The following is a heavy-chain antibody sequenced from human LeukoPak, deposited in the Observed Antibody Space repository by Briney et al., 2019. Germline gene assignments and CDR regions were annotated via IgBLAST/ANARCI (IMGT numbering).Heavy chain of an antibody. CDR3: AGGAASGYCSGGSCPDAFDI. D-gene: IGHD2-15*01. Sequence: SETLSLTCAVYGGSFSGYYWSWIRQPPGKGLEWIGEINHSGSTNYNPSLKSRVTISVDTSKNQFSLKLSSVTAADTAVYYCAGGAASGYCSGGSCPDAFDIWGQGTMVTVSS. CDR2: INHSGST. J-gene: IGHJ3*02. V-gene: IGHV4-34*01. CDR1: GGSFSGYY.